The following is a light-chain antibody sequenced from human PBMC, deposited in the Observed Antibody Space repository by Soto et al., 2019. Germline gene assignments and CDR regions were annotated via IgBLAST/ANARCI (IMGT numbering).Light chain of an antibody. CDR3: QQYNSYSGT. CDR1: QSVTSNY. CDR2: GAS. V-gene: IGKV3-20*01. J-gene: IGKJ1*01. Sequence: EIVLTQSPGTLSLSPGERATLSCGASQSVTSNYLAWYQQKPGQAPRLLIFGASIRVKSIPDRFIGSGSGTDFTLTISRLEPEDFATYYCQQYNSYSGTFGQGTKVDNK.